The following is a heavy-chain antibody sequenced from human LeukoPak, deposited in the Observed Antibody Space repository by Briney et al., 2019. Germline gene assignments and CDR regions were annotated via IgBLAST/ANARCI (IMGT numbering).Heavy chain of an antibody. CDR1: GYSISSGYY. Sequence: SETLSLTCAVSGYSISSGYYWGWIRQPPGKGPEWIGSIYHSGSTYYNPSLKSRVTISVDTSKNQFSLKLSSVTAADTAVYYCARVFPTGHYYYMDVWGKGTTVTVSS. V-gene: IGHV4-38-2*01. CDR3: ARVFPTGHYYYMDV. CDR2: IYHSGST. J-gene: IGHJ6*03. D-gene: IGHD1-1*01.